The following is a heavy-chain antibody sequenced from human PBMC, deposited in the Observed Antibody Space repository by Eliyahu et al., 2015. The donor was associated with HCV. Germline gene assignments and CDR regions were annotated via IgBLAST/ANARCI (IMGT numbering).Heavy chain of an antibody. D-gene: IGHD3-3*01. CDR2: FWADGSNL. Sequence: QVQLVESGGGVVQPGTSLRLSCAASGFTFSDYGMHWVRQAPGKGLEWVAGFWADGSNLLYGDSVKGRFTISRDNSKNKVYLQMNSLRAEDTAVYYCVRDWRWNLDYWGQGTLVTVSS. V-gene: IGHV3-33*01. J-gene: IGHJ4*02. CDR3: VRDWRWNLDY. CDR1: GFTFSDYG.